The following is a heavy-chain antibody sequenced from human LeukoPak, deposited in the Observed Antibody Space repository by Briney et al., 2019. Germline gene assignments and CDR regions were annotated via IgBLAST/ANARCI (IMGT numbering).Heavy chain of an antibody. CDR2: ISGDGSST. CDR1: GFTFDDYG. CDR3: AREVGRDGYNYENY. V-gene: IGHV3-43*02. Sequence: GGSLRLSCAASGFTFDDYGMHWVRQTPGKGLEWVSLISGDGSSTYYADSVKGRFTISRDNSKNSLYLQMNSLRAEDTAVYYCAREVGRDGYNYENYWGQGTLVTVSS. D-gene: IGHD5-24*01. J-gene: IGHJ4*02.